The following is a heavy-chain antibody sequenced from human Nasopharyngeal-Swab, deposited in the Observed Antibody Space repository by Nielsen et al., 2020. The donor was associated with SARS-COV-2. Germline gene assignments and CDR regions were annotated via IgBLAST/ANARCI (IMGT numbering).Heavy chain of an antibody. Sequence: ESLKISCAVSGGSFSGYYWSWIRQPPGKGLEWIGEISHYGSTNYNPSLKSRVTISVDTSKNQFSLRLISVTAADTAVYYCARASDFEYSGHATYGMDVWGQGTTVTVSS. J-gene: IGHJ6*02. V-gene: IGHV4-34*01. CDR2: ISHYGST. CDR3: ARASDFEYSGHATYGMDV. D-gene: IGHD5-12*01. CDR1: GGSFSGYY.